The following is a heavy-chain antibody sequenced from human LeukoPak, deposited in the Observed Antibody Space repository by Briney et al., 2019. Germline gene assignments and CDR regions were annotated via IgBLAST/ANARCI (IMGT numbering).Heavy chain of an antibody. CDR3: ARVDSSGYYSY. V-gene: IGHV4-31*03. J-gene: IGHJ4*02. CDR1: GGSISSGVYY. CDR2: IYYSGST. Sequence: PSETLSLTCTVSGGSISSGVYYWSWIRQHPGKGLEWFGYIYYSGSTYYNPSLKSRVTISVDTSKNQFSLKLSSVTAADTAVYYCARVDSSGYYSYWGQGTLVTVSS. D-gene: IGHD3-22*01.